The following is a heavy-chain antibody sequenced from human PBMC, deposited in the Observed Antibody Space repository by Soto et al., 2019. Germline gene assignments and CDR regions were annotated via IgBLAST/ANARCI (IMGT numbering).Heavy chain of an antibody. J-gene: IGHJ4*02. V-gene: IGHV4-31*03. D-gene: IGHD2-8*01. CDR1: GGSISSGGYY. CDR2: IYYSGST. Sequence: SETLSLTCTVSGGSISSGGYYWSWIRQHPGKGLEWIGYIYYSGSTYYNPSLKSRVTISVDTSKNQFSLKLSSVTAADTAVYYCARERPYCTNGVCYTGVFDYWGQGTRVTVSS. CDR3: ARERPYCTNGVCYTGVFDY.